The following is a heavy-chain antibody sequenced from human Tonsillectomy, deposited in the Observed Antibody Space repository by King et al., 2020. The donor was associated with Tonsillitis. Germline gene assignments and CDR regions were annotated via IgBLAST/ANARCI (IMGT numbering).Heavy chain of an antibody. Sequence: QLVQSGAEVKKPGSSVKVSCKASGGSFSSYAISWVRQAPGQGLEWMGGIIPIFGTANYAQKFQGRVTITADESTSTAYMELGSLRSEDTAVYYCARCSTTMTTLYYFDYWGQGTLVTVSS. J-gene: IGHJ4*02. V-gene: IGHV1-69*01. CDR3: ARCSTTMTTLYYFDY. CDR2: IIPIFGTA. CDR1: GGSFSSYA. D-gene: IGHD2/OR15-2a*01.